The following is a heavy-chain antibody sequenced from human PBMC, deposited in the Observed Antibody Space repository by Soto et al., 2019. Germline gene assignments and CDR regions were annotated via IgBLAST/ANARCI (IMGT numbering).Heavy chain of an antibody. V-gene: IGHV3-13*01. CDR1: GFTFTNYD. D-gene: IGHD5-18*01. Sequence: EVQLVESGGGLVQPGGSLRLSCAASGFTFTNYDMHWVRQATGKGLECVSAVGSAGDTYYPGSVKGRFSISRENAKNSLYLQMNSLRAEDTAVYYCARVGYSYGYDYRGQGTLVTVSS. J-gene: IGHJ4*02. CDR2: VGSAGDT. CDR3: ARVGYSYGYDY.